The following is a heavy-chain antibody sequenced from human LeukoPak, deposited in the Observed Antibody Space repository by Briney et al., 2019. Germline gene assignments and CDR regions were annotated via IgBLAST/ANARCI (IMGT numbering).Heavy chain of an antibody. CDR3: ARGGAPTVTRYDY. J-gene: IGHJ4*02. V-gene: IGHV1-69*04. CDR1: GGTFSSYA. CDR2: IIPILGIA. D-gene: IGHD4-17*01. Sequence: ASVKVSCKASGGTFSSYAISWVRQAPGQGLEWMGRIIPILGIANYAQKFQGRVTITADKSTSTAYMELSSLRSEDTAVYYCARGGAPTVTRYDYWGQGTLVTVSS.